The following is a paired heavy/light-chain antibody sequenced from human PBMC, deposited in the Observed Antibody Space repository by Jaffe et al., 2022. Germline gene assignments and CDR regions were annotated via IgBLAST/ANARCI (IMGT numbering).Heavy chain of an antibody. CDR2: IYHSGST. J-gene: IGHJ4*02. CDR3: ARNYEMGYYYGSGSYNY. D-gene: IGHD3-10*01. Sequence: QVQLQESGPGLVKPSGTLSLTCAVSGGSISSSNWWSWIRQPPGKGLEWIGEIYHSGSTNYNPSLKSRVTISVDKSKNQFSLKLSSVTAADTAVYYCARNYEMGYYYGSGSYNYWGQGTLVTVSS. V-gene: IGHV4-4*02. CDR1: GGSISSSNW.
Light chain of an antibody. Sequence: DIVMTQSPLSLPVTPGEPASISCRSSQSLLHSNGYNYLDWYLQKPGQSPQLLIYLGSNRASGVPDRFSGSGSGTDFTLKISRVEAEDVGVYYCMQALQTLGGFTFGPGTKVDIK. CDR2: LGS. V-gene: IGKV2-28*01. J-gene: IGKJ3*01. CDR1: QSLLHSNGYNY. CDR3: MQALQTLGGFT.